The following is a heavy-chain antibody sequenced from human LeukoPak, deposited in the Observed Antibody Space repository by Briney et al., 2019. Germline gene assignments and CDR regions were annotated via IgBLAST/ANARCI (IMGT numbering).Heavy chain of an antibody. J-gene: IGHJ6*02. CDR2: IIPIFGTA. Sequence: GASVKVSCKASGGTFSSYAISWVRQAPGQGLEWMEGIIPIFGTANYAQKFQGRVTITADESTSTAYMELSSLRSEDTAVYYCARDALPYYDFWSGYLTYYYYGMDVWGQGTTVNVSS. D-gene: IGHD3-3*01. CDR3: ARDALPYYDFWSGYLTYYYYGMDV. CDR1: GGTFSSYA. V-gene: IGHV1-69*13.